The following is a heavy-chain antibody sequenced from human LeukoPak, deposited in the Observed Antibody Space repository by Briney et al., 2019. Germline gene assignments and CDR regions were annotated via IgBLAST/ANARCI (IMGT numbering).Heavy chain of an antibody. V-gene: IGHV3-53*01. CDR1: GFTVSSNY. Sequence: TGGSLRLSCAASGFTVSSNYMSWVRQAPGKGLEWVSVIYSGGSTYYADSVKGRFTISRDNSKNTLYLQMNSLRAEDTAVYYCARVTQWLFDYWGQGTLVTVSS. CDR2: IYSGGST. J-gene: IGHJ4*02. D-gene: IGHD6-19*01. CDR3: ARVTQWLFDY.